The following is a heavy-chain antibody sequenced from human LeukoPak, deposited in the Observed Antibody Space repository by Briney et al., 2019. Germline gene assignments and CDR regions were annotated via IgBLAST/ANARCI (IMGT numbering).Heavy chain of an antibody. V-gene: IGHV3-30*04. D-gene: IGHD2-2*01. J-gene: IGHJ4*02. CDR2: ISYDGSNK. Sequence: AGGSLRLSCAASGFTFSSYAMHWVRQAPGKGLEWVAVISYDGSNKYYADSVKGRSTISRDNSKNTLYLQMNSLRAEDTAVYYCARGGVVVPAAILYWGQGTLVTVSS. CDR3: ARGGVVVPAAILY. CDR1: GFTFSSYA.